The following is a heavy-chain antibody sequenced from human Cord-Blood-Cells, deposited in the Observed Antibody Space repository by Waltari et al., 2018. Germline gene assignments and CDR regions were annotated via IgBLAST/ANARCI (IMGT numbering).Heavy chain of an antibody. D-gene: IGHD6-13*01. CDR3: AKEGRPAPAAGTEGYFDY. CDR1: GFTFDDYA. V-gene: IGHV3-9*03. Sequence: EVQLVESGGGLVQPGRSLRLSCAASGFTFDDYAMHCVRPAPGKGLEWVSGISWNSGSIGYADSVKGRFTISRDNAKNSLYLQMNSLRAEDMALYYCAKEGRPAPAAGTEGYFDYWGQGTLVTVSS. J-gene: IGHJ4*02. CDR2: ISWNSGSI.